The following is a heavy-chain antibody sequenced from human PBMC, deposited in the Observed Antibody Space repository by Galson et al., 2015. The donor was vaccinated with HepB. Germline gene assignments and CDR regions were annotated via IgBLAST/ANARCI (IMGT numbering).Heavy chain of an antibody. CDR3: TRVFGQKCGGTTCFLGAFDI. CDR1: GASMNTDY. Sequence: SETLSLTCSVSGASMNTDYWTWIRQFPGQRLEWVGYVHHSGAANYNPSLKSRVTMSIDTSKNHFSLNLRSVTAADTAMYFCTRVFGQKCGGTTCFLGAFDIWGPGTRVIVSS. CDR2: VHHSGAA. V-gene: IGHV4-59*12. J-gene: IGHJ3*02. D-gene: IGHD3/OR15-3a*01.